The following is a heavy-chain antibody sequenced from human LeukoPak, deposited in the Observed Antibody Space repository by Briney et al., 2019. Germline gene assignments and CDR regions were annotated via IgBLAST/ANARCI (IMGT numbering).Heavy chain of an antibody. CDR3: AREDPQTTVPEGMDV. CDR1: GGSISYYY. CDR2: IYYSGTT. D-gene: IGHD4-17*01. V-gene: IGHV4-59*13. J-gene: IGHJ6*02. Sequence: SETLSLTCTVSGGSISYYYWSWIRQSPGKGLEWIGYIYYSGTTNYNPSLKSRVPISVDPSKNQFSLQLRSVTAADPAVYYCAREDPQTTVPEGMDVWGQGTKVTVSS.